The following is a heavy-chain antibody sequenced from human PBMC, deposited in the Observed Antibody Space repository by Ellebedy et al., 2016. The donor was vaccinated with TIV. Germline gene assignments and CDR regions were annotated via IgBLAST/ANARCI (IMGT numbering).Heavy chain of an antibody. V-gene: IGHV1-18*01. CDR3: ARRLEGSSPDAFSV. CDR1: GYTFTSYG. J-gene: IGHJ3*01. CDR2: ISTYNGDT. Sequence: AASVKVSCKASGYTFTSYGLSWVRQAPGQGLEWMGWISTYNGDTKYAQNLQGRVTMTIDTSTTTAYMELRSLRSDDTAIYYCARRLEGSSPDAFSVWGQGTMVTVSS. D-gene: IGHD3-16*01.